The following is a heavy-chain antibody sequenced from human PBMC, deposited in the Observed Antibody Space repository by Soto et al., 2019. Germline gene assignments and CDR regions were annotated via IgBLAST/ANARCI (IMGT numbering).Heavy chain of an antibody. Sequence: PSETLSLTCTVSGGSISSGDYYWSWIRQPPGKGLEWIGYIYNSGSTYYNPSLKSRITISVDTSNNQFSLKLSSVTAADTAVYYCARDNLTGTVGWGQGTLVTVSS. V-gene: IGHV4-30-4*02. J-gene: IGHJ4*02. CDR1: GGSISSGDYY. D-gene: IGHD1-20*01. CDR2: IYNSGST. CDR3: ARDNLTGTVG.